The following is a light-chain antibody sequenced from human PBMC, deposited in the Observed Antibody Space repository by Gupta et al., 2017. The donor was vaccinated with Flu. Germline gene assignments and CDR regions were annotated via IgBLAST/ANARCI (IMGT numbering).Light chain of an antibody. J-gene: IGLJ1*01. V-gene: IGLV3-25*02. CDR2: KDT. CDR3: QSADGIGPSV. CDR1: GLSKQY. Sequence: SSELTQPPSVSVSPGQTARITCSGDGLSKQYAYWYQQKAGQAPVLVIYKDTERPAGIPERFSGSSSGAMVTLTISGVVAEDEADYYCQSADGIGPSVFGTGTKVTVL.